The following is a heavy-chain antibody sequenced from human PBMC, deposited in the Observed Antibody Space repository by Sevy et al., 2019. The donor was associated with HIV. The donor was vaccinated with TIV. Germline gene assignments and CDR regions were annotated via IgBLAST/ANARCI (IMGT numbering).Heavy chain of an antibody. CDR3: AREAGYSTGWSPGNY. D-gene: IGHD6-19*01. CDR2: ISYDGVIK. V-gene: IGHV3-30*14. J-gene: IGHJ4*02. CDR1: GFTFSSHA. Sequence: GESLKISCAASGFTFSSHAMHWVRQAPGKGLEWVALISYDGVIKYYAESVKGRFTISRDNSKNTLYLQMNSLRADDTAVYDCAREAGYSTGWSPGNYWGQGTLVTVSS.